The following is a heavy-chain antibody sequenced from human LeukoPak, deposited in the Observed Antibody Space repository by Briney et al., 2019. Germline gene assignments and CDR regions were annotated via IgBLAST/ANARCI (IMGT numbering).Heavy chain of an antibody. Sequence: ASVKVSCKASGYTFTSYGISWVRQAPGQGLEWMGWISAYNGNTNYAQKLQGRVTMTTDTSTSTAYMELRSLRSDDTTVYCCARAGGIVVVPAAPNDYWGQGTLVTVSS. D-gene: IGHD2-2*01. CDR3: ARAGGIVVVPAAPNDY. V-gene: IGHV1-18*01. CDR1: GYTFTSYG. J-gene: IGHJ4*02. CDR2: ISAYNGNT.